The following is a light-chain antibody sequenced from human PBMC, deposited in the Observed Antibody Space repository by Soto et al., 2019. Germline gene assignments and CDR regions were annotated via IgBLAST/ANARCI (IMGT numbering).Light chain of an antibody. CDR3: QQYNDWWT. J-gene: IGKJ1*01. CDR2: GAS. V-gene: IGKV3-15*01. CDR1: QSVSSN. Sequence: EIVMTQSPGTLSVSPGERATLSCRASQSVSSNLAWYQQQPGQAPRLLIYGASTRATGIPARFSGSGSGTEFTLTISSLQSEDFAVYYCQQYNDWWTFGHGTKVEIK.